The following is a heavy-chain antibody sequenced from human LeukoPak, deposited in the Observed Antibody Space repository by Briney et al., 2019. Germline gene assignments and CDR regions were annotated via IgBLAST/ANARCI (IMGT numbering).Heavy chain of an antibody. CDR1: GDSVSSNSAA. CDR3: ARASPLWSGCPLLYYFDY. Sequence: SQTLSLTCAISGDSVSSNSAAWNWIRQSPSRGLEWLGRTYYRSKWYNDYAVSVKSRITINPDTSKNQFSLQLNSVTPEDTAVYYCARASPLWSGCPLLYYFDYWGQGTLVTVSS. J-gene: IGHJ4*02. D-gene: IGHD3-3*01. V-gene: IGHV6-1*01. CDR2: TYYRSKWYN.